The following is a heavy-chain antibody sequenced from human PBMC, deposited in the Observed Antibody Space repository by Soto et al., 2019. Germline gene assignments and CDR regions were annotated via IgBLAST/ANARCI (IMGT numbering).Heavy chain of an antibody. V-gene: IGHV4-34*01. CDR3: ARGRSSSSWFFPILFDY. CDR1: GGSFSGYY. Sequence: SETLSLTCAVYGGSFSGYYWSWIRQPPGKGLEWVGEINHSGSTNYNPSLKSRDTISVDTSKNQSSLKLSSVTAADTAVYYCARGRSSSSWFFPILFDYWGQGTLVTASS. J-gene: IGHJ4*02. CDR2: INHSGST. D-gene: IGHD6-13*01.